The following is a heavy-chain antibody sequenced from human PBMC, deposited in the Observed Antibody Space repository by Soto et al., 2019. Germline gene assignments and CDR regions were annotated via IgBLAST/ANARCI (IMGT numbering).Heavy chain of an antibody. CDR2: ISKDGSVQ. V-gene: IGHV3-30-3*01. Sequence: QVQLVESGGRVVQPGRSLRLSCAASGSICNRYAIHWVRQTPGKGLEWVAVISKDGSVQYYADSVRGRFIISRDKSKDTVYLEMNSLRAEDTAVFYCARSRSGAVPDSFGYWGQGTLVTVSS. D-gene: IGHD3-3*01. CDR1: GSICNRYA. J-gene: IGHJ4*02. CDR3: ARSRSGAVPDSFGY.